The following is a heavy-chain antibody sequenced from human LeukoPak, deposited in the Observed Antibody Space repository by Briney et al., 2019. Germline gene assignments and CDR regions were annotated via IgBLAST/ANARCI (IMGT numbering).Heavy chain of an antibody. CDR2: IIPIFGTA. CDR3: ARDSSKAAAGQNWFDP. CDR1: GGTFSSYA. V-gene: IGHV1-69*06. D-gene: IGHD6-13*01. Sequence: GASVKVSCKASGGTFSSYAISWVRQAPGQGLEWMGGIIPIFGTANYAQKFQGRVTITADKSTSTVYMELSSLRSEDTAVYYCARDSSKAAAGQNWFDPWGQGTLVTVSS. J-gene: IGHJ5*02.